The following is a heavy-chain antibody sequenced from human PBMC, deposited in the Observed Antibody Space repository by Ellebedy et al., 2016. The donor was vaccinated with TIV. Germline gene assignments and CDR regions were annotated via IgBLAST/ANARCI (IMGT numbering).Heavy chain of an antibody. Sequence: PGGSLRLSCAASGFTFRIYDMHWVRQSIGKGLEWVSAFGSGGDAYYPASVKGRFTISRENAKNSVYLQMNSLRVGETAVYYCVRGGAAPHNRYFDFWGRGTLVTVSS. CDR2: FGSGGDA. CDR3: VRGGAAPHNRYFDF. J-gene: IGHJ2*01. D-gene: IGHD1-14*01. CDR1: GFTFRIYD. V-gene: IGHV3-13*01.